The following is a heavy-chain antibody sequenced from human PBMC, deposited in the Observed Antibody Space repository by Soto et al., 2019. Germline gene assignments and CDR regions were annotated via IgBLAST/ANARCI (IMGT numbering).Heavy chain of an antibody. CDR2: ISGSGGST. J-gene: IGHJ4*02. CDR3: AKVRLIVLMVYDISVDSPFDY. CDR1: GFTFSSYA. V-gene: IGHV3-23*01. D-gene: IGHD2-8*01. Sequence: GGSLRLSCAASGFTFSSYAMSWVRQAPGKGLEWFSAISGSGGSTYYADSVKGRFTISRDNSKNTLYLQMNSLRAEDTAVYYCAKVRLIVLMVYDISVDSPFDYWGQGTLVTVSS.